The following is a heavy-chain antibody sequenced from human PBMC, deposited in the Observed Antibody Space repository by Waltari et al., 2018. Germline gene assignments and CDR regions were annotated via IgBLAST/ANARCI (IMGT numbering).Heavy chain of an antibody. Sequence: QVQLVQSGAEVKKPGASVKVSCTASGCTFSDYFLHWVRQAPGQGLEWVGVIDPSGGRKSYAQKFQGRVTMTGDTSTRNVYMDLSSLTSEDTAVYYCARSIAVVGRVGFEIWGPGTMVTVSS. CDR2: IDPSGGRK. CDR1: GCTFSDYF. V-gene: IGHV1-46*01. CDR3: ARSIAVVGRVGFEI. D-gene: IGHD6-13*01. J-gene: IGHJ3*02.